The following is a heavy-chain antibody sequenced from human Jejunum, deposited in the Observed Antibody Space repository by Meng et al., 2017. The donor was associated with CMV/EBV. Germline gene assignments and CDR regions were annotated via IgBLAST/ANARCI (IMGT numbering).Heavy chain of an antibody. Sequence: YGMNGVRQAPGKGLEWVSYISSGSTIIGYADSVKGRFTISRDNARDSLYLQMNNVRADDTAVYYCEKQISLVRRRITGYYAMDVWGQGTTVTVSS. D-gene: IGHD3-10*01. CDR3: EKQISLVRRRITGYYAMDV. CDR1: YG. CDR2: ISSGSTII. J-gene: IGHJ6*02. V-gene: IGHV3-48*04.